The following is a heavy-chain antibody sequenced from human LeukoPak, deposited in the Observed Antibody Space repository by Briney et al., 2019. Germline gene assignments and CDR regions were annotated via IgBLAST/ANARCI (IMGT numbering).Heavy chain of an antibody. CDR1: GYTFTSYG. D-gene: IGHD2-15*01. Sequence: ASVKVSCKASGYTFTSYGISWVRQAPGQGLEWMGWISAYNGNTNYAQKLQGRVTMTTDTSTSTAYMELRSLRSDDTAVYYCARVSVASRKGPKVGYFDYWGQGTLVTVS. V-gene: IGHV1-18*01. J-gene: IGHJ4*02. CDR3: ARVSVASRKGPKVGYFDY. CDR2: ISAYNGNT.